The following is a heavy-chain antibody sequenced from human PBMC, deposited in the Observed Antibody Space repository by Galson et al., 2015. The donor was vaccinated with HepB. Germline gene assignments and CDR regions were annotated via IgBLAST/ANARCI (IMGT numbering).Heavy chain of an antibody. CDR3: ARGLSSRPYYYYYMDV. V-gene: IGHV6-1*01. CDR2: TYYRSKWYN. CDR1: GDSVSSNSAA. J-gene: IGHJ6*03. D-gene: IGHD3-10*01. Sequence: CAISGDSVSSNSAAWNWIRQSPSRGLEWLGRTYYRSKWYNDYAVSVKSRITINPDTSKNQFSLQLNSVTPEDTAVYYCARGLSSRPYYYYYMDVWGKGTTVTVSS.